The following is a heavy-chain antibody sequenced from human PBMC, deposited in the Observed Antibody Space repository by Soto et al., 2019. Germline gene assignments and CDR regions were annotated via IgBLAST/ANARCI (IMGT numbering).Heavy chain of an antibody. D-gene: IGHD2-15*01. J-gene: IGHJ4*02. V-gene: IGHV3-23*01. CDR2: ISGSGGST. CDR1: GFTFSSYA. CDR3: AKSIVVVVAATKNENSLPHY. Sequence: GGSLRLSCAASGFTFSSYAMSWVRQAPGKGLEWVSAISGSGGSTYYADSVKGRFTISRDNSKNTLYLQMNGLRAEDTAVYYCAKSIVVVVAATKNENSLPHYWGQGTLVTVSS.